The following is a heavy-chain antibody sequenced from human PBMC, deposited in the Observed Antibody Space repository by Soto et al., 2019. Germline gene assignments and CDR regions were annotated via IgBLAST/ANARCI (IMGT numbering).Heavy chain of an antibody. J-gene: IGHJ5*02. Sequence: QVQLQESGPGLVKPSQTLSLTCTVSGGSISSGGYYWSWIRQHPGKGLEWIGYIYYSGSTYYNPCRESRVTIAVDTSKNQFSLKLSSVTAADTAVYYCARDAGDHHWFDPWGQGTLVTVSS. V-gene: IGHV4-31*03. CDR2: IYYSGST. D-gene: IGHD2-21*01. CDR3: ARDAGDHHWFDP. CDR1: GGSISSGGYY.